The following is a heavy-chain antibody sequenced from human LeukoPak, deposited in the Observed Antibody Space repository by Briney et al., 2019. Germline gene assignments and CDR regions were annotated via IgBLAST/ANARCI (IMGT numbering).Heavy chain of an antibody. CDR2: IYSGGTT. CDR1: GLTVSSNY. D-gene: IGHD6-13*01. J-gene: IGHJ4*02. V-gene: IGHV3-53*01. Sequence: GALRLSCAASGLTVSSNYMSWVRQAPGKGLEWVSVIYSGGTTYYADSVKGRFTISRDNSKNTLYLQMNSLRAEDTAVYYCARGKYSSSWYFDYWGQGTLVTVSS. CDR3: ARGKYSSSWYFDY.